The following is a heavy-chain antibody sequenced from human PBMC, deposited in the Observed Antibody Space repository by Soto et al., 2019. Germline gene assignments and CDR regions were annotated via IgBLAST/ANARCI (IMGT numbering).Heavy chain of an antibody. CDR1: GYTFTGYY. CDR3: ARVRGRGDLHDAFDI. Sequence: GASVKVSCKASGYTFTGYYMHWVRQAPGQGLEWMGWINPNSGGTNYAQKFQGWVTMTRDTSISTAYMELSRLRSDDTAVYYCARVRGRGDLHDAFDIWGQGTMVTVSS. J-gene: IGHJ3*02. D-gene: IGHD3-16*01. V-gene: IGHV1-2*04. CDR2: INPNSGGT.